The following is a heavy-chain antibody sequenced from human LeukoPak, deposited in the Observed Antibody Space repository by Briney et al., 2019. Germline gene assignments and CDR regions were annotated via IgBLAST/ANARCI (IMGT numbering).Heavy chain of an antibody. CDR1: GGSFSGYY. J-gene: IGHJ4*02. CDR3: ARVPNSSSSNVDY. D-gene: IGHD6-6*01. CDR2: INHSGST. Sequence: PSETLSLTCAVYGGSFSGYYWSWIRQPPGKGLEWIGEINHSGSTNYNPSLKSRVTISVDTSKNQFSLKLSSVTAADTAVYYCARVPNSSSSNVDYWGQGTLVTVSS. V-gene: IGHV4-34*01.